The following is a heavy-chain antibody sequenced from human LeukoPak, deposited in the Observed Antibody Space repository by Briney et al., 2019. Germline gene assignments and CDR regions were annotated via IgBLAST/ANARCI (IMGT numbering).Heavy chain of an antibody. V-gene: IGHV4-59*01. D-gene: IGHD3-3*01. CDR1: GGSISSYY. Sequence: SETLSLTCTVSGGSISSYYWSWIRQPPGKGLEWIGYIYYSGSTNYNPSLKSRVTISVDTSKNQFSLKLSSATAADTAVYYCARAPHNFWSGYGMDVWGQGTTVTVSS. CDR2: IYYSGST. CDR3: ARAPHNFWSGYGMDV. J-gene: IGHJ6*02.